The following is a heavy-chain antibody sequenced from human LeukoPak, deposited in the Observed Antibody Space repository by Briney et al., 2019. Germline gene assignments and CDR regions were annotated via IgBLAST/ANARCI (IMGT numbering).Heavy chain of an antibody. CDR2: ISSSSSTI. CDR1: GFTFSSYS. Sequence: GGSLRLSCAASGFTFSSYSMNWVRQAPGKGLEWVSYISSSSSTIYYADSVKGRFTISRDNAKNSLYLQMNSLRAEDTAVYYCAREILAARSHAYYFDYWGQGTLVTVSS. CDR3: AREILAARSHAYYFDY. J-gene: IGHJ4*02. V-gene: IGHV3-48*01. D-gene: IGHD6-6*01.